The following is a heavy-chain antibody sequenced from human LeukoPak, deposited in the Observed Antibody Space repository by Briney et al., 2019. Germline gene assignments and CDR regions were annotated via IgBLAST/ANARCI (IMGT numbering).Heavy chain of an antibody. V-gene: IGHV1-69*13. CDR1: GGTFSSYA. CDR2: IIPIFGTA. D-gene: IGHD2-2*01. J-gene: IGHJ5*02. CDR3: ACSTVLLHWFDP. Sequence: GASVKVSCKASGGTFSSYAISWVRQAPGQGLEWMGGIIPIFGTANYAQKFQGRVTITADESTSTAYMELSSLRSEDTAVYYCACSTVLLHWFDPWGQGTLVTVSS.